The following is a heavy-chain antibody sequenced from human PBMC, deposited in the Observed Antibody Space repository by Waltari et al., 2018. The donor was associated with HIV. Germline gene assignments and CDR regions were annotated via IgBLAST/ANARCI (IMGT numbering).Heavy chain of an antibody. CDR1: GFTFSSYA. CDR2: ISYDGSNK. J-gene: IGHJ4*02. D-gene: IGHD1-26*01. V-gene: IGHV3-30*04. Sequence: QVQLVESGGGVVQPGRSLRLSCAASGFTFSSYAMPWVRQAPGKGLEWVAVISYDGSNKYYADSVKGRFTISRDNSKNTLYLQMNSLRAEDTAVYYCARDAGVLGVSYYFDYWGQGTLVTVSS. CDR3: ARDAGVLGVSYYFDY.